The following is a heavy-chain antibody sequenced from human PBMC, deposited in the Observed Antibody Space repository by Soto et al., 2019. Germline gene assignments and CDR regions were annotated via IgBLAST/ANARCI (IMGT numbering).Heavy chain of an antibody. Sequence: QVQLLQSGAEVKKPGASVKVSCKASGYTFPGYFMHWVRQAPGEGLEWMGWINPNSVATKYAPKFQGRVTMTMDTSNRTAYLELSRLTSDDTAIYYCARGGGTTLAPLPWGQGTPVTVSS. J-gene: IGHJ5*02. CDR1: GYTFPGYF. CDR2: INPNSVAT. D-gene: IGHD3-16*01. CDR3: ARGGGTTLAPLP. V-gene: IGHV1-2*02.